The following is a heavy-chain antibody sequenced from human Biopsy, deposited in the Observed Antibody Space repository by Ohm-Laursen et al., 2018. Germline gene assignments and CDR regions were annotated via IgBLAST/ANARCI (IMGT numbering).Heavy chain of an antibody. V-gene: IGHV3-9*01. Sequence: SLRLSCAASGFTFTTYAMNWVRQAPGKGLEWVSGISWNSGSVVYADSVKGRFTISRDNAKNSLYLQMHSLRAEDTAFYYCAKASGYSSGWPIDYWGQGNLVTVSS. CDR2: ISWNSGSV. J-gene: IGHJ4*02. CDR1: GFTFTTYA. CDR3: AKASGYSSGWPIDY. D-gene: IGHD6-19*01.